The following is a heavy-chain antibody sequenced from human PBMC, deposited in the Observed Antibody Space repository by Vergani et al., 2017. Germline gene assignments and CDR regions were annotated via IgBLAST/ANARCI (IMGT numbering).Heavy chain of an antibody. Sequence: EVQLEQSEAAVKKPGESLEISCKGSGYSFSRNWIAWVRERPGQGLEWMGMIYPGNSETRNNPSFRGQVTMSVDKSISTAYLQWSSLKASDSAMYYCARVYCRGMSCAGTDYFYHIDVWGKGTTVTVS. CDR2: IYPGNSET. J-gene: IGHJ6*03. V-gene: IGHV5-51*03. CDR3: ARVYCRGMSCAGTDYFYHIDV. CDR1: GYSFSRNW. D-gene: IGHD3/OR15-3a*01.